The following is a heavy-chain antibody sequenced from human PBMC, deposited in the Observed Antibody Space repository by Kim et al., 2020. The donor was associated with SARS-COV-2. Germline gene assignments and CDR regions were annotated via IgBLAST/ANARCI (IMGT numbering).Heavy chain of an antibody. V-gene: IGHV3-30*02. D-gene: IGHD7-27*01. Sequence: ADSVKGRFTIFRDNSENTLYLQMNSLRAEDTAVYYCAKDWGPNWGSEVDYWGPGTLVTVSS. CDR3: AKDWGPNWGSEVDY. J-gene: IGHJ4*02.